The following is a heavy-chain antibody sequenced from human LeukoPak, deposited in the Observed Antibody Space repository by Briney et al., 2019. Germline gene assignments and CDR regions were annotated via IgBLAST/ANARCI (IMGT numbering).Heavy chain of an antibody. CDR1: GGSISSYY. J-gene: IGHJ3*02. CDR3: ARARVPWEAFDI. Sequence: SETLSLTCTVSGGSISSYYWSWIRQPPGKGLEWIGYIYYSGSTNYNPSLKSRVTISVDTSMNQFSLKLSSVTAADTAVYYCARARVPWEAFDIWGQGTMVTVSS. CDR2: IYYSGST. V-gene: IGHV4-59*01. D-gene: IGHD1-26*01.